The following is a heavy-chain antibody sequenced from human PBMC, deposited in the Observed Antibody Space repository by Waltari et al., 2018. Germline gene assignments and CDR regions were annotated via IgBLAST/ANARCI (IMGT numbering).Heavy chain of an antibody. V-gene: IGHV4-39*07. D-gene: IGHD3-22*01. CDR3: ARSSGYYRGYFDY. Sequence: QLQLQESGPGLVKPSETLSLTCTVSGGSLSSSSYYWGWIRQPPGKGLEWIGSIYYSGSTYYNPSLKGRVTISVDTSKNQFSLKLSSVTAADTAVYYCARSSGYYRGYFDYWGQGTLVTVSS. CDR2: IYYSGST. CDR1: GGSLSSSSYY. J-gene: IGHJ4*02.